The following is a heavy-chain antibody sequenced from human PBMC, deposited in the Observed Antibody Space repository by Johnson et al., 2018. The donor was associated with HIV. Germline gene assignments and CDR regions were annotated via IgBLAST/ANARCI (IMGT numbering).Heavy chain of an antibody. D-gene: IGHD3-3*02. CDR1: GFTFSSYG. J-gene: IGHJ3*01. Sequence: VQLVESGGGVVQPGGSLRLSCAASGFTFSSYGMHWVRQAPGKGLEWVSGINWNGGGTGYADSVKGRFTISRDNAKNSLYLQMNSLRAEDTALYYCARASYNVLEFVEPRVAFDFGGKGTMVTVSS. V-gene: IGHV3-20*04. CDR3: ARASYNVLEFVEPRVAFDF. CDR2: INWNGGGT.